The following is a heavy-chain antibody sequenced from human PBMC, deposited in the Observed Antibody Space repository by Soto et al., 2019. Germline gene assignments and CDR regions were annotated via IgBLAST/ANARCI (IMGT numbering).Heavy chain of an antibody. J-gene: IGHJ6*02. Sequence: GGSLRLSCAASGFTVSSNYMSWVRQAPGKGLEWVSVIYSGGSTYYADSVKGRFTISRDNSKNTLYLQMNSLRAEDTAVYYCARRVSDYYYGMDVWDQGTTVTVSS. CDR2: IYSGGST. CDR1: GFTVSSNY. V-gene: IGHV3-53*01. D-gene: IGHD2-8*01. CDR3: ARRVSDYYYGMDV.